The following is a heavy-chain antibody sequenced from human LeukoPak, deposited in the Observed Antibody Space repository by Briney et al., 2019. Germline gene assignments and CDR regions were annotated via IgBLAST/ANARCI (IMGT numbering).Heavy chain of an antibody. D-gene: IGHD2-15*01. CDR3: AREADCSGGSCYSNWFDP. CDR1: GYTFTGFY. J-gene: IGHJ5*02. CDR2: INPNSGVT. Sequence: GSVKVSCKASGYTFTGFYIHWVRQAPGQGLEWMGWINPNSGVTNYAQKFQGRVTMTRDTSITTAYMELGRLRSDDTAMYYCAREADCSGGSCYSNWFDPWGQGTLVTVSS. V-gene: IGHV1-2*02.